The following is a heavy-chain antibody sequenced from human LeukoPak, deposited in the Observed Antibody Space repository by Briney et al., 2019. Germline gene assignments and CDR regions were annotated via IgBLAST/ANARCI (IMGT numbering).Heavy chain of an antibody. CDR3: AREGVAATDRYFDY. V-gene: IGHV1-2*02. D-gene: IGHD6-13*01. CDR1: GYTFTGYV. Sequence: ASVKVSCKASGYTFTGYVMHWVRQAPGQGLEWMGWIHPNSGGTNYAQKFQGRVTMTRDTSISTAYMELSSLRSDDTAMYYCAREGVAATDRYFDYWGQGTLVTVSS. J-gene: IGHJ4*02. CDR2: IHPNSGGT.